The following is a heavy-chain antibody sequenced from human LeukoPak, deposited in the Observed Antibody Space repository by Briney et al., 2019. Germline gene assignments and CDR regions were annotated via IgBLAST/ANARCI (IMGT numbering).Heavy chain of an antibody. Sequence: GGSLRLSCAASGFTFSSYTMNWVRQTPGKGLERVSSISAGSNYIFYVDSVKGRFTISRDNAKNSVYPQMNSLRADDTAVYYCVSFYETYWGRGTLVTVSS. V-gene: IGHV3-21*01. D-gene: IGHD2/OR15-2a*01. CDR3: VSFYETY. CDR2: ISAGSNYI. CDR1: GFTFSSYT. J-gene: IGHJ4*02.